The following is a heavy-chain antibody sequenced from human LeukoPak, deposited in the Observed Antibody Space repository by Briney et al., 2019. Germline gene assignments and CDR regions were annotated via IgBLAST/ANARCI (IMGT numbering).Heavy chain of an antibody. J-gene: IGHJ4*02. V-gene: IGHV4-61*02. Sequence: SETLSLTCTVPGGSISSGSYYWSWIRQPAGKGLEWIGRIYTSGSTNYNPSLKSRVTISVDTSKNQFSLKLSSVTAADTAVYYCARGVRLLWFGEPSFDYWGQGTLVTVSS. CDR2: IYTSGST. CDR1: GGSISSGSYY. CDR3: ARGVRLLWFGEPSFDY. D-gene: IGHD3-10*01.